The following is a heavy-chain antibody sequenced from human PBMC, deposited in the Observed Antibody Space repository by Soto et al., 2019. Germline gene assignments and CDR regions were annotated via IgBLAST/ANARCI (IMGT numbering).Heavy chain of an antibody. V-gene: IGHV4-59*02. Sequence: SETLSLTCNVSGGSVSDYYWSWIRQAPGKGLEWIGYIHERGVTNYNPSLKSRVTMSVDTSKNQFSLTLRSVHTADTAIYFCARDPAGDYGHWGRGTLVTVSS. CDR2: IHERGVT. J-gene: IGHJ4*02. CDR1: GGSVSDYY. CDR3: ARDPAGDYGH. D-gene: IGHD4-17*01.